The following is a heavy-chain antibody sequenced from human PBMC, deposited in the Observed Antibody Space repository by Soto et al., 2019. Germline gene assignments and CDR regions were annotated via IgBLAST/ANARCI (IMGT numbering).Heavy chain of an antibody. CDR3: AQAYHLRWHHSSPPVNWFDP. D-gene: IGHD4-17*01. CDR2: FSGSGGST. CDR1: GFTFSAYA. J-gene: IGHJ5*02. Sequence: GGSLRLSCAASGFTFSAYAMSWFRQPPGKGLKWVSAFSGSGGSTYYADSVKGRFTISRDNSKNTLYLQMNSLRAEDTAVYYCAQAYHLRWHHSSPPVNWFDPWGQGTLVTVSS. V-gene: IGHV3-23*01.